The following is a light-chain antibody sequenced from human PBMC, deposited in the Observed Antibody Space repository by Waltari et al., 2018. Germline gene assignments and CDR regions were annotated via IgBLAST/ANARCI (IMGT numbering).Light chain of an antibody. CDR2: LNSDGSH. Sequence: QPVLTQSPSASASLGASVKLTCTLSSGHSSYAIAWHQQQQGKAPRYLMRLNSDGSHRKGDGIPDRFSGSSSGAERYLTISNLQSEDEADYYCQTWDTGIHVLFGGGTRLTVL. J-gene: IGLJ2*01. V-gene: IGLV4-69*01. CDR1: SGHSSYA. CDR3: QTWDTGIHVL.